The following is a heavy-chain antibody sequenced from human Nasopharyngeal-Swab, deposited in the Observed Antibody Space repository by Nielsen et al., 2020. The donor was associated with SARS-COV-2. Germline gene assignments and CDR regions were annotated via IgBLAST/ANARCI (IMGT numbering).Heavy chain of an antibody. J-gene: IGHJ6*02. V-gene: IGHV1-46*01. D-gene: IGHD4-11*01. CDR3: ARDLTTTVTTTYNYYGMDV. CDR1: GYTFTSYY. CDR2: INPSGGST. Sequence: ASVKVSCKASGYTFTSYYMHWVRQAPGQGLEWMGLINPSGGSTSYAQKFQGRVTMTRDTSTSTAYMELSSLRSEDTAVYYCARDLTTTVTTTYNYYGMDVWGQGTTVTVSS.